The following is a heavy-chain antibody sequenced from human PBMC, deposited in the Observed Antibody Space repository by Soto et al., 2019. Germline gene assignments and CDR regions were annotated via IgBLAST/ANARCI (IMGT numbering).Heavy chain of an antibody. CDR1: GFTFSTYG. Sequence: SLRLSCAASGFTFSTYGMHWVRQAPGKGLEWVAVIWYDGGNKYYADSVKGRFTISRDNSKNTLYLQMNSLRAEDTAVYYCARENYGNWFDPWGQGTLVTVSS. J-gene: IGHJ5*02. CDR3: ARENYGNWFDP. D-gene: IGHD3-10*01. V-gene: IGHV3-33*01. CDR2: IWYDGGNK.